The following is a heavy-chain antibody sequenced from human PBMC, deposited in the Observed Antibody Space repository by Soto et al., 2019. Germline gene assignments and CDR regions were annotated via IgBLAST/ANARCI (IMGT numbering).Heavy chain of an antibody. CDR3: AREPFGRFDP. CDR2: IIPVFGTT. D-gene: IGHD3-10*01. Sequence: QMQLVQSGPEVKKPGSSVKVSCMASGDSFGSYAVSWVRQAPGQGLEWMGAIIPVFGTTNYTQKFQGRVTITADDSTTTAYMELSSLRSDDTAVYYCAREPFGRFDPWGQGTLVTVSS. CDR1: GDSFGSYA. V-gene: IGHV1-69*01. J-gene: IGHJ5*02.